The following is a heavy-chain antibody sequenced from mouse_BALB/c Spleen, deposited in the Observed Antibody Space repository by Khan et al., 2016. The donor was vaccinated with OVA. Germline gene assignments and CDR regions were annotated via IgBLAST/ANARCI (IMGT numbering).Heavy chain of an antibody. CDR1: GYTFSSYW. Sequence: QVQLQQSGGDLMKPGASVKISCKATGYTFSSYWIEWIKQRPGHGLEWIGQIFPGSISPTYNEKFKGKATFTADTSSNTAYMQLSSLTSEDSAVYYCARGGYVGFAYWGQGTLVPVSA. V-gene: IGHV1-9*01. J-gene: IGHJ3*01. D-gene: IGHD2-2*01. CDR2: IFPGSISP. CDR3: ARGGYVGFAY.